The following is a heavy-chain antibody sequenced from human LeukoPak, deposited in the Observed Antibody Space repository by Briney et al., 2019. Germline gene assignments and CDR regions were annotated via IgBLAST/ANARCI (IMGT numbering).Heavy chain of an antibody. CDR2: INPNSGGT. CDR1: GYTFTGYY. V-gene: IGHV1-2*02. Sequence: ASVKVSCKASGYTFTGYYMHWVRQAPGQGLEWMEWINPNSGGTNYQGRVTMTRDTSISTAYMELSRLRSDDTAVYYCARVLSAARPYYYYYYMDVWGKGTTVTVSS. D-gene: IGHD6-6*01. CDR3: ARVLSAARPYYYYYYMDV. J-gene: IGHJ6*03.